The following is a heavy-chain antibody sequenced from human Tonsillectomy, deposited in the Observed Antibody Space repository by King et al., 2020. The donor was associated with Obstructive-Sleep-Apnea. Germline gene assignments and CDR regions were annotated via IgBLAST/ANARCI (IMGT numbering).Heavy chain of an antibody. Sequence: PLVQSGAEVKKPGSSVKVSCQASGGTFSSYAISWVRQAPGQGLEWMGGIIPIFGTANYAQKFQGRVTITADESTSTAYMELSSLRSEDTAVYYCARGGDYGGTDNWFDPWGQGTLVTVSS. CDR1: GGTFSSYA. CDR3: ARGGDYGGTDNWFDP. CDR2: IIPIFGTA. D-gene: IGHD4-23*01. V-gene: IGHV1-69*01. J-gene: IGHJ5*02.